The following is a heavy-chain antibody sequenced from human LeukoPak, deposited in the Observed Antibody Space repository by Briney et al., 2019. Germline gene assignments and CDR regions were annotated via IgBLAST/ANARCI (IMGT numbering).Heavy chain of an antibody. CDR2: ISSSGNT. CDR1: GGSTSSGNYY. V-gene: IGHV4-39*02. D-gene: IGHD3-3*01. Sequence: SETLSLTCTVSGGSTSSGNYYWGWIRQPPGKGLEWIGGISSSGNTYYNPSLKSRIIISIDTSKNHFSLKLSSVTAADTAVYYCARLGAGPTYYDFWSGYSSFYFDYWGQGTLVTVSS. CDR3: ARLGAGPTYYDFWSGYSSFYFDY. J-gene: IGHJ4*02.